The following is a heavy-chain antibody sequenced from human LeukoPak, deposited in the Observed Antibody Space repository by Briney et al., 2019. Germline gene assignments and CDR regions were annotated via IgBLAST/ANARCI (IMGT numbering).Heavy chain of an antibody. CDR3: VKDLGVPTNLFLDY. Sequence: GGSLRLSCAASGFTFSSYAMHWVRQAPGKGLEYVSAISSNGGSTYYADSVKGRFTISRDNSKNTLYLQMSSLRAEDTAVYYCVKDLGVPTNLFLDYWGQGTLVTVSS. CDR2: ISSNGGST. D-gene: IGHD3-3*01. V-gene: IGHV3-64D*06. J-gene: IGHJ4*02. CDR1: GFTFSSYA.